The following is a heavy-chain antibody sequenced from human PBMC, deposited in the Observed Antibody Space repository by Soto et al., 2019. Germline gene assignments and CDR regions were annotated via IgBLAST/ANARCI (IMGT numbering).Heavy chain of an antibody. CDR2: IKSKTDGGTT. Sequence: PGGSLRLSCAASVFTFSNAWMSWVRQAPGKGLEWVGRIKSKTDGGTTDYAAPVKGRFTISRDDSKNTLYLQMNSLKTEDTAVYYCTTERYYDFWSGYSLRDVWGQGTTVTVSS. CDR1: VFTFSNAW. J-gene: IGHJ6*02. CDR3: TTERYYDFWSGYSLRDV. D-gene: IGHD3-3*01. V-gene: IGHV3-15*01.